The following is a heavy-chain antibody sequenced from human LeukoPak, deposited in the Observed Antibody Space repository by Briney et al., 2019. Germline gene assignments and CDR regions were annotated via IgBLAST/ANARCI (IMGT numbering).Heavy chain of an antibody. CDR3: ARGQGPYGDYYFDY. D-gene: IGHD4-17*01. J-gene: IGHJ4*02. CDR2: IKQDGSEK. V-gene: IGHV3-7*01. Sequence: GGSLRLSCAASGFIFSSYWMSWVRQAPGKGLEWVANIKQDGSEKYYVDSVKGRFTISRDNAKNSLYLQMNSLRAEDTAVYYCARGQGPYGDYYFDYWGQGTLVTVSS. CDR1: GFIFSSYW.